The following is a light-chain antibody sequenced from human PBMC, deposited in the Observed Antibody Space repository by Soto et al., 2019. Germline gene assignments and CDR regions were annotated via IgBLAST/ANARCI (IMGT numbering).Light chain of an antibody. V-gene: IGKV1-39*01. CDR3: QQSYSTPPGT. CDR1: QSISPY. J-gene: IGKJ1*01. Sequence: DIQMTQSPSSLSASVGDSVTITCRASQSISPYLIWYQQKPGKAPKLLVYARSSSQSGGPSRFIGSGSGTDFTLPISSLQPEDFATYDCQQSYSTPPGTFGQGTKVDI. CDR2: ARS.